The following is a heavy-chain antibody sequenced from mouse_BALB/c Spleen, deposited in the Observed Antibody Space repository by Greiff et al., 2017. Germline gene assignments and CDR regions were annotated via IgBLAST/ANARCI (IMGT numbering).Heavy chain of an antibody. V-gene: IGHV1S81*02. Sequence: QVQLQQPGAELVKPGASVKLSCKASGYTFTSYWMHWVKQRPGQGLEWIGEINPSNGRTNYNEKFKSKATLTVDKSSSTAYMQLSSLTSEDSAVYYCARPPYDYDWFAYWGQGTLVTVSA. CDR2: INPSNGRT. D-gene: IGHD2-4*01. CDR1: GYTFTSYW. J-gene: IGHJ3*01. CDR3: ARPPYDYDWFAY.